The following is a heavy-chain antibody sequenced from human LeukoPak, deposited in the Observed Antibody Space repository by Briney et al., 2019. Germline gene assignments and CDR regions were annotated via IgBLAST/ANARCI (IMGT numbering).Heavy chain of an antibody. J-gene: IGHJ4*02. Sequence: GGSLRLSCAASGFTFSSYGMHWVRQAPGKGLEWVAVIWYDGSNKYYADSVKGRFTISRDNSKNMLYLQMNSLRAEDTAVYYCARVKGYGSGSPLDYWAREPWSPSPQ. CDR2: IWYDGSNK. D-gene: IGHD3-10*01. V-gene: IGHV3-33*01. CDR3: ARVKGYGSGSPLDY. CDR1: GFTFSSYG.